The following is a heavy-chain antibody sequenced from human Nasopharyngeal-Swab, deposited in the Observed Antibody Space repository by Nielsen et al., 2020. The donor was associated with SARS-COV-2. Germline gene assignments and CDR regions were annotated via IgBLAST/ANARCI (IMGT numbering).Heavy chain of an antibody. CDR2: IYPGDSDT. Sequence: KVSCKGSGYSFTSYWIGWVRQVPGKGLEWMGIIYPGDSDTRYSPSFEGQVTISADKSISTAYLQWSSLKASDTAMYYCARQRQYCSGGSCYSKWFDPWGQGTLVTASS. V-gene: IGHV5-51*01. CDR1: GYSFTSYW. CDR3: ARQRQYCSGGSCYSKWFDP. D-gene: IGHD2-15*01. J-gene: IGHJ5*02.